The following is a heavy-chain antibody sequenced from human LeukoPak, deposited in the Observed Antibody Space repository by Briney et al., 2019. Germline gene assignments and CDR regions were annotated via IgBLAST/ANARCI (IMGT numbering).Heavy chain of an antibody. CDR3: ASLYYSDGHAFHV. D-gene: IGHD3-22*01. CDR1: GYSFTGYY. J-gene: IGHJ3*01. V-gene: IGHV1-2*02. Sequence: ASVKVSCKASGYSFTGYYIHWVRQAPGQGLEWMAWINPKSGSTNHTQKFQGRVTMTRDTSISTAYMELRRLRSDDSAVYYCASLYYSDGHAFHVWRQETMLTVSS. CDR2: INPKSGST.